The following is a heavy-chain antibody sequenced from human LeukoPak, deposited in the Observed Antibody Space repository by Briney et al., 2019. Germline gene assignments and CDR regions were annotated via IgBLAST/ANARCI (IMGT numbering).Heavy chain of an antibody. V-gene: IGHV3-11*06. CDR2: ISSSSSYT. J-gene: IGHJ4*02. Sequence: GGSLRLSCAASGFTFSDHYMSWIRQAPGKGLEWVSYISSSSSYTNYADSVKGRFTISRDNAKNSLYLQMNSLRAEDTAVYYCAREGDGYNPDFDYWGQGTLVTVSS. CDR1: GFTFSDHY. CDR3: AREGDGYNPDFDY. D-gene: IGHD5-24*01.